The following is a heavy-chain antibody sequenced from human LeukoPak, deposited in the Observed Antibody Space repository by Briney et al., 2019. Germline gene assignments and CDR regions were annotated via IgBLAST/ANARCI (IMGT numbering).Heavy chain of an antibody. CDR1: GYTFTSYG. V-gene: IGHV1-18*01. CDR2: ISAYNGNS. D-gene: IGHD2-21*02. Sequence: GASVKVSCKASGYTFTSYGISWVRQAPGQGLEWMGWISAYNGNSKYTANLQGRFTMTTDTSTSTAYMELRSLRSDDTAVYFCARGSLAAFHNGDSWGQGTLIIVSS. CDR3: ARGSLAAFHNGDS. J-gene: IGHJ4*02.